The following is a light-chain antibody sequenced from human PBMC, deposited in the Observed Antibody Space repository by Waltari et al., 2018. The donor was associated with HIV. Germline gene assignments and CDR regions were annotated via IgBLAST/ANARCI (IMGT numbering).Light chain of an antibody. CDR3: QHRADWPRLA. J-gene: IGKJ4*01. Sequence: EIVLTQSPGTLSLSPGARATLSCRASQSVGNFLAWYQHKPGQPPRLLIFDASNRATGIPPRFSGSGSGTDFTLTITSLEPEDVAVYYCQHRADWPRLAFGGGTKVEIK. CDR1: QSVGNF. V-gene: IGKV3-11*01. CDR2: DAS.